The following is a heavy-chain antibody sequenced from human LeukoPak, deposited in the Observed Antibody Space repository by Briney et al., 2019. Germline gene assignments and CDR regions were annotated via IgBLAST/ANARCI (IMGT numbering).Heavy chain of an antibody. V-gene: IGHV4-61*02. Sequence: KPSETLSLTCTVSGGSISSSSYYWGWIRQPAGKGLEWIGRIYTSGSTNYNPSLKSRVTMSVDTSKNQFSLKLSSVTAADTAVYYCARDPYGDYVAGYYFDYWGQGTLVTVSS. CDR3: ARDPYGDYVAGYYFDY. CDR2: IYTSGST. D-gene: IGHD4-17*01. J-gene: IGHJ4*02. CDR1: GGSISSSSYY.